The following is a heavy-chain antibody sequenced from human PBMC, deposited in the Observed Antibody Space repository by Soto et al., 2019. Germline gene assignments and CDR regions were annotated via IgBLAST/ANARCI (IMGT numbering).Heavy chain of an antibody. V-gene: IGHV4-34*01. CDR3: ARGAGVDSSGYYLYYFDY. CDR1: GGSFSGYY. D-gene: IGHD3-22*01. J-gene: IGHJ4*02. CDR2: INHSGST. Sequence: LSLTCAVYGGSFSGYYWSWIRQPPGKGLEWIGEINHSGSTNYNPSLKSRVTISVDTSKNQFSLKLSSVTAADTAVYYCARGAGVDSSGYYLYYFDYWGQGTLVTVSS.